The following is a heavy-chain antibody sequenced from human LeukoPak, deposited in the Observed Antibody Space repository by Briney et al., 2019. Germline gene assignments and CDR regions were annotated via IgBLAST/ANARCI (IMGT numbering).Heavy chain of an antibody. CDR3: ERARSSSSLVRYYYYYYYMDV. CDR1: GYTFTSYD. J-gene: IGHJ6*03. Sequence: ASVKVSCKASGYTFTSYDINWVRQATGQGLKWMGWMNPNSGNTGYAQKFQGRVTMTRNTSISTAYMELSSLRSEDTAVYYCERARSSSSLVRYYYYYYYMDVWGKGTTVTVSS. V-gene: IGHV1-8*01. CDR2: MNPNSGNT. D-gene: IGHD6-13*01.